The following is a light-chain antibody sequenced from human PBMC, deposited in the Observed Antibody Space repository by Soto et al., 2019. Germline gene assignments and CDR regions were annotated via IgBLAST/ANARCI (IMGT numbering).Light chain of an antibody. CDR2: GAS. Sequence: ELVLTQSPVTLSLAPGERSTLSCRASQSVSSSYLPWYQQKPGQAPRLLIYGASRRATGFPARFSGSGSGTDFTLTISSLQPDDFATYHCQQYNSYPWTFRQGTTVDIK. CDR1: QSVSSSY. CDR3: QQYNSYPWT. V-gene: IGKV3-20*01. J-gene: IGKJ1*01.